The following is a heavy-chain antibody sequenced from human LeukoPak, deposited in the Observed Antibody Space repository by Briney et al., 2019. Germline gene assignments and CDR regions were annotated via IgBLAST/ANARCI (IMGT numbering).Heavy chain of an antibody. D-gene: IGHD3-16*02. CDR3: ARAYQPLGGLSFPDY. V-gene: IGHV7-4-1*02. Sequence: ASVKVSCKASGYSFINYALNWVRQAPGQGLEWMGWINPNTGNPTYAQGFTGRFVFSLDTSVSTAYLQISSLKAEDSAVYYCARAYQPLGGLSFPDYWGQGTLVTVSS. J-gene: IGHJ4*02. CDR2: INPNTGNP. CDR1: GYSFINYA.